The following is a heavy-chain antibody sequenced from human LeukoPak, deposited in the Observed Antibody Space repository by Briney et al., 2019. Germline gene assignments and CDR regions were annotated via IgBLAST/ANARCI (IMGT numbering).Heavy chain of an antibody. CDR3: AKDGSARTTVTYNWFDP. CDR2: ISGGGGST. CDR1: GFIFSSYA. D-gene: IGHD4-11*01. Sequence: PGGSLRLSCAASGFIFSSYAMSWVRQAPGKGLEWVSGISGGGGSTYFADSVKGRFTISRDNSKNTLYLQMNSLRAEDTAVYYCAKDGSARTTVTYNWFDPWGQGTLVTVSS. V-gene: IGHV3-23*01. J-gene: IGHJ5*02.